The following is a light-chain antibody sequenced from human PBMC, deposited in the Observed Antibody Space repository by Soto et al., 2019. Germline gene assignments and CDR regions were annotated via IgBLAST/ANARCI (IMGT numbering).Light chain of an antibody. CDR3: ATWDDSLNGFYV. CDR2: RNN. CDR1: TSNIGSNS. Sequence: QSVLTQPPSASGTPGQGVTISCSGSTSNIGSNSVYWYQQLPGTAPKLLIYRNNQRPSGVPDRFSGSKSGTSASLAISGLRSDDEADYFCATWDDSLNGFYVFGTGTKLTVL. V-gene: IGLV1-47*01. J-gene: IGLJ1*01.